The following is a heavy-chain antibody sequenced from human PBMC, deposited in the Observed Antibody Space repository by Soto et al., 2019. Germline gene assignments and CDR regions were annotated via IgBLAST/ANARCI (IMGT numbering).Heavy chain of an antibody. D-gene: IGHD3-16*01. V-gene: IGHV3-48*01. CDR1: GVTFSSFS. Sequence: EMQLVESGGGLVQPGGSLRLSCAASGVTFSSFSMNWVRQAPGKGLEWLSYISSRSNAIYYADSVKGRLTISRDNANNALYLQMNSLRAEDTAVYYCARGPGGTDRYYYYDMDGWGKGTTVTVSS. CDR2: ISSRSNAI. CDR3: ARGPGGTDRYYYYDMDG. J-gene: IGHJ6*03.